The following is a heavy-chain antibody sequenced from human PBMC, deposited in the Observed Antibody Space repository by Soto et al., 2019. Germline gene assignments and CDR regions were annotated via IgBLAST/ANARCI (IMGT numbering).Heavy chain of an antibody. J-gene: IGHJ6*02. CDR2: IKSKTDGGTT. Sequence: EVQLVESGGGLVKPGGSLRLSCAASGFTFSNAWMSWVRQAPGKGLEWVGRIKSKTDGGTTDYAAPVKGRFTISRDDSKNTLYLQMNSLKTEDTAVYYCTTEDSGSYLVYYYGMDVWGQGTTVTVSS. CDR1: GFTFSNAW. D-gene: IGHD1-26*01. CDR3: TTEDSGSYLVYYYGMDV. V-gene: IGHV3-15*01.